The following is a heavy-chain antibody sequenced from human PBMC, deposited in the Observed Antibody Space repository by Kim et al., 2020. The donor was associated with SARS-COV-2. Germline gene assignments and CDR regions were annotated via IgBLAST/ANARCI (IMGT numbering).Heavy chain of an antibody. CDR2: ISRSSSTI. D-gene: IGHD1-26*01. V-gene: IGHV3-11*01. CDR3: AREISYSGSYYEHYYGMDV. CDR1: GFTFSDYY. Sequence: GESLRLSCAASGFTFSDYYMSWIRQAPGKGLEWVSYISRSSSTIYYADSVKGRFTISRDNAENSLYLQMNSLRVEDTANYYCAREISYSGSYYEHYYGMDVWGQGTTVTVSS. J-gene: IGHJ6*02.